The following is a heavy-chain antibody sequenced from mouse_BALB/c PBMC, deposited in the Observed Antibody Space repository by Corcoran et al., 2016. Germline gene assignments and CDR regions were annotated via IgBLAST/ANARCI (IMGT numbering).Heavy chain of an antibody. V-gene: IGHV9-3-1*01. CDR3: TRFSYYSSMSWCVDV. Sequence: QIQLVQSGPELKKPGETVKISCKASGYTFTHYGMNWVKQAPGKGLKWMGWINTYPGESTYADDFKGRFAFSLETSASTAYLQINNLKNENTATYICTRFSYYSSMSWCVDVWGASTTITSSS. J-gene: IGHJ1*01. D-gene: IGHD2-12*01. CDR2: INTYPGES. CDR1: GYTFTHYG.